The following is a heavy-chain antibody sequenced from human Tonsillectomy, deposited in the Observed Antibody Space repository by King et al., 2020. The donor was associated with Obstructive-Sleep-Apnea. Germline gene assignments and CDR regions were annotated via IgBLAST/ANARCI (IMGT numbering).Heavy chain of an antibody. CDR3: ARRRGGYSGYAPPFDY. Sequence: QLQESGPGLVKPSETLSLTCTVSGGSISSSSCYWGWIRQPPGKGLEWIGSIYYSGSTYYNPSLKSRVTISVDTSKNQFSLKLSSVTAADTAVYYCARRRGGYSGYAPPFDYWGQGTLVTVSS. V-gene: IGHV4-39*01. CDR1: GGSISSSSCY. D-gene: IGHD5-12*01. J-gene: IGHJ4*02. CDR2: IYYSGST.